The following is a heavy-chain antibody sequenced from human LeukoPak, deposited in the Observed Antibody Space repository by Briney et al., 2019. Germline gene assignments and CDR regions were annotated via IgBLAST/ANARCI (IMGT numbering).Heavy chain of an antibody. CDR3: ARSGYRYGPGDTMVV. CDR2: IDYSGGT. Sequence: PSETLSLTCSVCGVSISSYYWSWIRQPPGKGLGWIGNIDYSGGTNYNPSLKSRVTISGDTSKNQSSLKLSCVTAADTAVYYCARSGYRYGPGDTMVVWGQGTTVSVSS. J-gene: IGHJ6*02. D-gene: IGHD5-18*01. V-gene: IGHV4-59*12. CDR1: GVSISSYY.